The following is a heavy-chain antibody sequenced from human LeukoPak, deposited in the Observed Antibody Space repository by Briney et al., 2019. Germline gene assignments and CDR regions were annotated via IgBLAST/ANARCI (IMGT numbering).Heavy chain of an antibody. CDR1: GFTFSING. V-gene: IGHV3-23*01. CDR2: IGGDYYT. CDR3: AKEALYSSIDY. J-gene: IGHJ4*02. D-gene: IGHD2-2*01. Sequence: PGGTLRLSCAASGFTFSINGMSWVRQAPGKGLEWVSSIGGDYYTYYVDSVQGRFTISRDNSKNTLYLQMNSLRAEDTAVYYCAKEALYSSIDYWGQGTLVTVSS.